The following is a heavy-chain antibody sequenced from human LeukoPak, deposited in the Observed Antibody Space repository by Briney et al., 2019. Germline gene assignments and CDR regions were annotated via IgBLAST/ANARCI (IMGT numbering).Heavy chain of an antibody. D-gene: IGHD4-17*01. CDR1: GFTFSSHG. J-gene: IGHJ4*02. V-gene: IGHV3-30*02. CDR3: AKDNYYGDYEVTSIFGVD. Sequence: PGGSLRLSCAASGFTFSSHGMHWVRQAPGKGLEGVAFIRYDGTNKYYADSMKGRFTISRDNPKNTLYLQMNSLRAEDTAVYYRAKDNYYGDYEVTSIFGVDWGQGTLVTVSS. CDR2: IRYDGTNK.